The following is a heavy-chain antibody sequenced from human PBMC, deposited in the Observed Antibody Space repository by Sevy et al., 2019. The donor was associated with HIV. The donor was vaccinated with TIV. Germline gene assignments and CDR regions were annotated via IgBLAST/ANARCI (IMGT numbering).Heavy chain of an antibody. CDR3: ARVYYYDYSGPRY. CDR2: INPSGGST. V-gene: IGHV1-46*01. CDR1: GYTFTNYY. Sequence: ASVKVSCKASGYTFTNYYIHWVRQAPGEGLEWMGVINPSGGSTSNAQKFQGRVAMTRDTSTSTVYMELSSLRSEDTAVYYCARVYYYDYSGPRYWGQGTLVTVSS. D-gene: IGHD3-22*01. J-gene: IGHJ4*02.